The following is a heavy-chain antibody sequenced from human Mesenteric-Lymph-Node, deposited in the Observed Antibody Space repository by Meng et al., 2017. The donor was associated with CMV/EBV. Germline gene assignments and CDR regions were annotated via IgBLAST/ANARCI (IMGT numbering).Heavy chain of an antibody. CDR3: ARGPLEYCSSISCYALYYYYYGMDV. D-gene: IGHD2-2*01. J-gene: IGHJ6*02. V-gene: IGHV3-21*01. Sequence: GESLKISCAASGFTFSSYEMYWVRQAPGKGLEWVSSISSSSSYIYYADSVKGRFTISRDNTKNSLYLEMNSLRAEDTAVYYCARGPLEYCSSISCYALYYYYYGMDVWGQGTTVTVSS. CDR1: GFTFSSYE. CDR2: ISSSSSYI.